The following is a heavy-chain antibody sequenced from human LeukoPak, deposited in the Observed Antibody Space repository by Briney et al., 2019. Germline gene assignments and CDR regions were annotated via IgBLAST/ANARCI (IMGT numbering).Heavy chain of an antibody. CDR3: AKAAARRDDYFYMDV. CDR1: GFTFSSYS. D-gene: IGHD6-6*01. V-gene: IGHV3-21*06. CDR2: ISSSSTYI. Sequence: GGSLRLSCAASGFTFSSYSINWVRQAPGKALEWVSSISSSSTYIYYADSVKGRFTISRDNAKNSLYLQMNSLRAEDTAIYYCAKAAARRDDYFYMDVWGGGTTVTVSS. J-gene: IGHJ6*03.